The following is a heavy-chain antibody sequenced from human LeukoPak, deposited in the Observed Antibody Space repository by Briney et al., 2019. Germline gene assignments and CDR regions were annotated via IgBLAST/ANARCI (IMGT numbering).Heavy chain of an antibody. D-gene: IGHD6-6*01. CDR1: GFTFSSYS. CDR3: ALIEYSSSDDAFDI. J-gene: IGHJ3*02. CDR2: ISSSSSYI. Sequence: GGSLRPSCAASGFTFSSYSMNWVRQAPGKGLGWVSSISSSSSYIYYADSVKGRFTISRDNAKNSLYLQMNSLRAEDTAVYYCALIEYSSSDDAFDIWGQGTMVTVSS. V-gene: IGHV3-21*01.